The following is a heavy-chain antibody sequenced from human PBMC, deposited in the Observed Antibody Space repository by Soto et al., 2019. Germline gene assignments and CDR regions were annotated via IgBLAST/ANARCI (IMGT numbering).Heavy chain of an antibody. CDR3: ARAPGIAAAGTLLDY. Sequence: GGSLRLSCAASGFTFSSYGMHWVRQAPGKGLEWVAVIWYDGSNKYYADSVKGRFTISRDNSKNTLYLQMNSLRAEDTAVYYCARAPGIAAAGTLLDYWGQGTLVTVSS. V-gene: IGHV3-33*01. J-gene: IGHJ4*02. CDR1: GFTFSSYG. CDR2: IWYDGSNK. D-gene: IGHD6-13*01.